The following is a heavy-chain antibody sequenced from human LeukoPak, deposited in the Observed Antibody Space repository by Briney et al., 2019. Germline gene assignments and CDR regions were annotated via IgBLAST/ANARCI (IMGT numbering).Heavy chain of an antibody. J-gene: IGHJ4*02. CDR2: ISNSGTTI. D-gene: IGHD1-26*01. CDR3: ARDNSGAFGD. Sequence: GGSLRLSCAASGFPFSDYYMSWIRQAPGKGLEWISYISNSGTTIYYAGSVKGRFTISRDNAKNSLYLQMNSLRAEDTAVYYCARDNSGAFGDSGQGTLVTVSS. V-gene: IGHV3-11*01. CDR1: GFPFSDYY.